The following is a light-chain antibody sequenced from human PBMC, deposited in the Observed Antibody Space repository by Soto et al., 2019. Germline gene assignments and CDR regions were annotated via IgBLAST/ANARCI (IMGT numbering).Light chain of an antibody. CDR2: DAS. CDR1: QSIVRW. V-gene: IGKV1-5*01. Sequence: DIQMTQSPSTLSASVGDRVTITCRASQSIVRWLAWYQQKPGKAPKLLIYDASSLESGVPSRFSGSGSGTEFTLTISSLQPDDFATYYCQQYNSYSWTFGQGTKVEIK. J-gene: IGKJ1*01. CDR3: QQYNSYSWT.